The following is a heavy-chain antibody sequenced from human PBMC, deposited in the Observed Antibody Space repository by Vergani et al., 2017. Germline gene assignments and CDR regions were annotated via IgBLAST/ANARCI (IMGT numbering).Heavy chain of an antibody. CDR2: INTNTGNP. Sequence: QVQLVQSGSELKKPGASVKVSCKASGYTFTSYAMNWVRQAPGQGLEWMGWINTNTGNPPYAQGFTGRFVFSLDTSVSTAYLQISSLKAEDTAVYYCAGDHPPNXSGGSCYSAGAFDIWSQGTMVTVSS. J-gene: IGHJ3*02. CDR3: AGDHPPNXSGGSCYSAGAFDI. V-gene: IGHV7-4-1*02. CDR1: GYTFTSYA. D-gene: IGHD2-15*01.